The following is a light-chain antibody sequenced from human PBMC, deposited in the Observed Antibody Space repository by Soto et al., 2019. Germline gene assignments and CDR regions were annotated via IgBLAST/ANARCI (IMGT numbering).Light chain of an antibody. CDR1: SSDVGSYNL. CDR2: DVT. V-gene: IGLV2-23*02. Sequence: QSALTQPASVSGSPGQSITISCTGTSSDVGSYNLVSWYQQHPGKAPKLMIYDVTKRPSGVPDRFSGSKSGNTASLTISGLQAEDESDYYCCSFAGTYTIFGGGTKVTVL. J-gene: IGLJ2*01. CDR3: CSFAGTYTI.